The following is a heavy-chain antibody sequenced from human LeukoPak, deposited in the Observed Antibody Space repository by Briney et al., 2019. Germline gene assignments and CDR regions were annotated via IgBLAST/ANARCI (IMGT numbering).Heavy chain of an antibody. CDR2: IRSKAYGGTT. D-gene: IGHD3-10*01. J-gene: IGHJ4*02. CDR3: TIWFGET. V-gene: IGHV3-49*04. CDR1: GFTFGDYA. Sequence: GGSLRLSCTASGFTFGDYAMSWVRQAPGKGLEWVGFIRSKAYGGTTEYAASVKGRFTISRDDSKSIAYLQMNSLKTEDTAVYYCTIWFGETWGQGTLVTVSS.